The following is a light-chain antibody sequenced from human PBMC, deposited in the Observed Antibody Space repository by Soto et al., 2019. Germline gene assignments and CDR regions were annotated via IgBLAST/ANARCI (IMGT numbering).Light chain of an antibody. CDR1: SSDVGNYNY. CDR2: DVN. CDR3: SSYADIYTYV. J-gene: IGLJ1*01. Sequence: QSVLTQPRSVSGSPGQSVAISCTGTSSDVGNYNYVSWYQQHPGKAPKLVIFDVNRRPSGVPDRFSGSKSGNTASLTISGLQSEDEADYYCSSYADIYTYVFGTGTKVTVL. V-gene: IGLV2-11*01.